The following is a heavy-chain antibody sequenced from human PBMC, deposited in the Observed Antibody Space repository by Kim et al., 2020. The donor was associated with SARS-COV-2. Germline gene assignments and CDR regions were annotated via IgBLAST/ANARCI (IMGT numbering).Heavy chain of an antibody. CDR3: ARHSLPFYDSSGYPGWFDP. Sequence: SRVTLSIDTSKNQFSLKLSSVTAADTAVYYCARHSLPFYDSSGYPGWFDPWGQGTLVTVSS. D-gene: IGHD3-22*01. V-gene: IGHV4-39*01. J-gene: IGHJ5*02.